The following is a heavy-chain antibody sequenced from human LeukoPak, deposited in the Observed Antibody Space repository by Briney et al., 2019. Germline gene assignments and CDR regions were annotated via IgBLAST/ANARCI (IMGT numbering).Heavy chain of an antibody. D-gene: IGHD6-13*01. CDR3: ARARSAAGTRSGDY. CDR2: IYYSGST. Sequence: SETLSLTCTVSGGSISSSSYYWGWIRQPPGKGLEWIGSIYYSGSTYYNPSLKSRVTISVDTSKNQFSLKLSSVTAADTAVYYCARARSAAGTRSGDYWGQGTLVTVSS. J-gene: IGHJ4*02. V-gene: IGHV4-39*07. CDR1: GGSISSSSYY.